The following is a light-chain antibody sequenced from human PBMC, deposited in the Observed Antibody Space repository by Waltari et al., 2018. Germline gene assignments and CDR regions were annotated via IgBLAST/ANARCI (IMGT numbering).Light chain of an antibody. CDR1: SSDVGGYNF. CDR3: SSYTSSTSVV. J-gene: IGLJ2*01. V-gene: IGLV2-14*03. Sequence: QSALTQPASVSGSPGQSITISCTGTSSDVGGYNFVSWYQHNPGKAPKLLIYDVNNRPSGVSDRFSGSKSGNTASLTISGLQAEDEADYYCSSYTSSTSVVFGGGTQLTVL. CDR2: DVN.